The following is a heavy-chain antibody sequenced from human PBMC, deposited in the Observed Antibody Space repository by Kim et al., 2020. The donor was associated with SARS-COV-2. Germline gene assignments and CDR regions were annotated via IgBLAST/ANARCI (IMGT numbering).Heavy chain of an antibody. D-gene: IGHD2-21*02. CDR2: VYYSGST. Sequence: SETLSLTCTVSGDSISSYYWSWIRQPPGKGLEWIGYVYYSGSTEYNPSLKSRVTISLDSSNSQFSLRLSSVTAADTATYYCARVGAVSPINYYYYGMDVWGQGNTVPVSS. CDR1: GDSISSYY. V-gene: IGHV4-59*01. J-gene: IGHJ6*02. CDR3: ARVGAVSPINYYYYGMDV.